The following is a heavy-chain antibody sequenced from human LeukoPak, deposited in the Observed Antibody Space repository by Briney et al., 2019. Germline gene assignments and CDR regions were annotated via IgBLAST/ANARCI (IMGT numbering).Heavy chain of an antibody. V-gene: IGHV3-30*02. CDR3: AKDPGYNTPGYYLDV. CDR1: GFTFSTYG. D-gene: IGHD1-14*01. Sequence: GGSLRLSCAASGFTFSTYGMHWVRQAPDKGLEWVAFIFHDGNDKRYADSVKGRFTISRDNAKNTLYLQMNSLRTEDTAVYYGAKDPGYNTPGYYLDVWSRGTTVTVSS. CDR2: IFHDGNDK. J-gene: IGHJ6*03.